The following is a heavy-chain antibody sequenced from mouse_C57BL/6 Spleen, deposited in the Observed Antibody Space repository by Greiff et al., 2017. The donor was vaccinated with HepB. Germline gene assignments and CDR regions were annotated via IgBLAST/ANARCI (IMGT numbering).Heavy chain of an antibody. V-gene: IGHV1-9*01. CDR3: ARWLLREGYWYFDV. CDR1: GYTFTGYW. J-gene: IGHJ1*03. D-gene: IGHD2-3*01. CDR2: ILPGSGST. Sequence: VNVVESGAELMKPGASVKLSCKATGYTFTGYWIEWVKQRPGHGLEWIGEILPGSGSTNYNEKFKGKATFTADTSSNTAYMQLSSLTTEDSAIYYCARWLLREGYWYFDVWGTGTTVTVSS.